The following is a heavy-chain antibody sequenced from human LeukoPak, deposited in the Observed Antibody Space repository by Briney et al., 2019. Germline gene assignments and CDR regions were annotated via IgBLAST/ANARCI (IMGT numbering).Heavy chain of an antibody. J-gene: IGHJ4*02. D-gene: IGHD3-22*01. Sequence: ASVKVSCKPSGYTFNTYGITWVRQAPGQRLEWMGIIYSGGGYTSAQKFQGRVTMTRDTSTSAVYMDLSSLRSEDTAVYYCARETPDSYYFDYWGQGTLVTVSS. V-gene: IGHV1-46*02. CDR3: ARETPDSYYFDY. CDR2: IYSGGGYT. CDR1: GYTFNTYG.